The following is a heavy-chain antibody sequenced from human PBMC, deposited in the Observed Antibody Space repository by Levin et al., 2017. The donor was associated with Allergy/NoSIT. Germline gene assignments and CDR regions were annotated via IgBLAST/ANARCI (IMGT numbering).Heavy chain of an antibody. D-gene: IGHD2-2*01. CDR3: ARYCSSTSCQYYFDY. CDR1: GGSVSSGSYY. CDR2: IYYSGST. V-gene: IGHV4-61*01. Sequence: SQTLSLTCTVSGGSVSSGSYYWSWIRQPPGKGLEWIGYIYYSGSTNYNPSLKSRVTISVDTSKNQFSLKLSSVTAADTAVYYCARYCSSTSCQYYFDYWGQGTLVTVSS. J-gene: IGHJ4*02.